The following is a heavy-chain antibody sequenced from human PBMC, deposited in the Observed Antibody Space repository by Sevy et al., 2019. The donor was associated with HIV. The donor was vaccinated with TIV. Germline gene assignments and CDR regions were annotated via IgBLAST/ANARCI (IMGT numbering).Heavy chain of an antibody. V-gene: IGHV3-74*01. D-gene: IGHD3-10*01. CDR1: EFTFSRYW. Sequence: GGSLRLSCAASEFTFSRYWLSWVRQVPGKGLVWVSRINSDGSSKTYADSVNGRVTISRDNAKITLYLQMNSVRAEDTAVCCCVRRGSGSYLDYWGQGTLVTVSS. J-gene: IGHJ4*02. CDR3: VRRGSGSYLDY. CDR2: INSDGSSK.